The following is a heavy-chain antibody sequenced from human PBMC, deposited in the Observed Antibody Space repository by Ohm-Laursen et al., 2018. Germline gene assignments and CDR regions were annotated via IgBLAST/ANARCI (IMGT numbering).Heavy chain of an antibody. Sequence: SLRLSFAASGSTFSRYGLHWVRNAPGKGLEWAAVLWYDGSNQYYADSVKGRFTISRDNFQNTLYLQMKSLRSENTAVYYCAREDGNCTSAVCYERFDPWGQGTLVTVSS. CDR1: GSTFSRYG. D-gene: IGHD2-8*01. J-gene: IGHJ5*02. CDR3: AREDGNCTSAVCYERFDP. CDR2: LWYDGSNQ. V-gene: IGHV3-33*08.